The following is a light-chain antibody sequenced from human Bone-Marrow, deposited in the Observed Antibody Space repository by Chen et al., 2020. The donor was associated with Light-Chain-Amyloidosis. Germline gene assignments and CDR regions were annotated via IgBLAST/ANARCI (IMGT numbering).Light chain of an antibody. Sequence: DIQMTQSPSTLYASVGDRVTISCRASQNINSWLAWYQQRPGKAPKLLIYKASDLQSGVPSRFSGSGSGTDFTLTISSLQPEDFATYHCQQYKTYPMYTFGQGTKLEIK. CDR1: QNINSW. J-gene: IGKJ2*01. CDR2: KAS. CDR3: QQYKTYPMYT. V-gene: IGKV1-5*03.